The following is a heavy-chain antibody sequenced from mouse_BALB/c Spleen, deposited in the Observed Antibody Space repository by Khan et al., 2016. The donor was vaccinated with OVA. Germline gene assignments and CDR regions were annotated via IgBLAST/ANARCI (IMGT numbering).Heavy chain of an antibody. V-gene: IGHV1-4*01. D-gene: IGHD1-1*01. CDR1: GYIFTSYM. Sequence: QVQLLQSGAELARPGASVKMSCKASGYIFTSYMMHWVKQRPGQGLEWIGDINPSSDYNNYNQKFKDKATLTADKSSSTAYMQLSSLTSEDSAVYYCARGGYGSFGYWGQGTLVTVSA. CDR2: INPSSDYN. J-gene: IGHJ3*01. CDR3: ARGGYGSFGY.